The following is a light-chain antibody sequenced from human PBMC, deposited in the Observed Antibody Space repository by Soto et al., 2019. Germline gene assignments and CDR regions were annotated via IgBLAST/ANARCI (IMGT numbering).Light chain of an antibody. CDR3: EQYNIWPPIT. J-gene: IGKJ5*01. CDR2: AAS. CDR1: QSISSG. Sequence: EIVMTQSPATLSASPGETVTLPCRASQSISSGLAWYQQKPGQAPKLLIYAASTRATGIPARFSGSGSGTEFTLTISSLQSEDFAVYYCEQYNIWPPITFGPGTRLDIK. V-gene: IGKV3-15*01.